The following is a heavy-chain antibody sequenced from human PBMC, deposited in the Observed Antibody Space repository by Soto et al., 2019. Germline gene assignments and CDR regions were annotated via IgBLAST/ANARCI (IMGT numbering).Heavy chain of an antibody. D-gene: IGHD3-10*01. J-gene: IGHJ4*02. Sequence: QVQLVESGGGVVQPGRSLRLSCAASGFTFSSYGMHWVRQAPGKGLEWVAVIWDDGSNKYYADSVKGRFTISRDNSKNTLYLQMNSLRAEDTAVYYCARDEYVTGSLDYWGQGTLGSVS. CDR3: ARDEYVTGSLDY. CDR2: IWDDGSNK. CDR1: GFTFSSYG. V-gene: IGHV3-33*01.